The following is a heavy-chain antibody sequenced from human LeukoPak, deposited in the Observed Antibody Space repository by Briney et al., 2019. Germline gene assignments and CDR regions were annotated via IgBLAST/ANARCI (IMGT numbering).Heavy chain of an antibody. CDR2: IIPIFGTA. CDR3: ARGAYYGSGSYFDY. D-gene: IGHD3-10*01. Sequence: SVKVSCKASGGTFSSYAISWVRQAPGQGLEWMGGIIPIFGTANYAQKFQGRVTITADESTSTAYMELSSLRSEDTAVYYCARGAYYGSGSYFDYWGQGTLVTVSS. V-gene: IGHV1-69*13. J-gene: IGHJ4*02. CDR1: GGTFSSYA.